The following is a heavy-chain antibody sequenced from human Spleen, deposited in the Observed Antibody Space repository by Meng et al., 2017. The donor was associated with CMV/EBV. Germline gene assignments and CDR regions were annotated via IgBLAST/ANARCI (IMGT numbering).Heavy chain of an antibody. V-gene: IGHV3-30*02. D-gene: IGHD6-19*01. CDR2: IRYDGSNK. CDR1: GFTFSNHW. Sequence: GGSLRLSCAASGFTFSNHWMTWVRQAPGKGLEWVAFIRYDGSNKYYADSVKGRFTISRDNSKNTLYLQMNSLRAEDTAVYYCAKDEGGSGPVDYWGQGTLVTVSS. J-gene: IGHJ4*02. CDR3: AKDEGGSGPVDY.